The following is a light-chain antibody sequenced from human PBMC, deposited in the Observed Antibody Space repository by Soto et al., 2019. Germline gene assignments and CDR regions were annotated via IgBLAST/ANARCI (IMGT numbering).Light chain of an antibody. Sequence: DIQMTQSPSTLSASVGDRVTITCRASQSISSWLAWYQQKPGKAPKLLNYKASSLQSGVPSRFSGSGSGTEFTLTIRSLQPDDFATYYCQQDNIYPWTFGQGTKVEIK. V-gene: IGKV1-5*03. CDR1: QSISSW. CDR3: QQDNIYPWT. CDR2: KAS. J-gene: IGKJ1*01.